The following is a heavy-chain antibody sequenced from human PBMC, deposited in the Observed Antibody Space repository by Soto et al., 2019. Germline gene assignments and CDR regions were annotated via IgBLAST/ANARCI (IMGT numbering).Heavy chain of an antibody. Sequence: GGSLRLSCAASGFIFSSFPMHWVRQAPGKGLEWVAVVSKDGSDKHYADSVKGRFTISRDNSEHTLHLQMNSLRPEDTGVYYCARSYCGDNCALDYWGQGTPVTVSS. CDR3: ARSYCGDNCALDY. D-gene: IGHD2-21*02. J-gene: IGHJ4*02. CDR1: GFIFSSFP. CDR2: VSKDGSDK. V-gene: IGHV3-30-3*01.